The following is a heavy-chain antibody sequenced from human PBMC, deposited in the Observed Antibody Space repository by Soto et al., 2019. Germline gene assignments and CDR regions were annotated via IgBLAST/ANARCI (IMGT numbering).Heavy chain of an antibody. Sequence: GSLRLSCRASGFSFGDYAMNWVRQAPGKGLEWVGFIRSKAYGGTTDYAASVKGRFIISRDDSKSIAYLQMNSLKTEDAAVFYCTRALYIVVTTYFYYGMDVWGQGTTVTVSS. CDR2: IRSKAYGGTT. CDR1: GFSFGDYA. CDR3: TRALYIVVTTYFYYGMDV. D-gene: IGHD2-15*01. V-gene: IGHV3-49*04. J-gene: IGHJ6*02.